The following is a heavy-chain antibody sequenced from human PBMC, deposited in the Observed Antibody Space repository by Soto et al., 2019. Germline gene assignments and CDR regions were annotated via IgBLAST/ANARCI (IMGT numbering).Heavy chain of an antibody. V-gene: IGHV4-59*08. CDR3: ARHPQVPYFQQGLDY. Sequence: QVQLQESGPGLVKPSETLSLTCTVSGGSVNNYYWSWIRQPPGKGLEWVAYILFSGATSYNPSLKSRVSASVDTSKNQGYLHLNSVTDADTAVYYCARHPQVPYFQQGLDYWGQGTLVTVSS. CDR1: GGSVNNYY. J-gene: IGHJ4*02. D-gene: IGHD3-10*01. CDR2: ILFSGAT.